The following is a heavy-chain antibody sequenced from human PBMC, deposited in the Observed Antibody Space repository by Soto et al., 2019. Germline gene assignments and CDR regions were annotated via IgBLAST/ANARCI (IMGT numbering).Heavy chain of an antibody. CDR3: ARHFGSGWPIDY. CDR2: ISPGDSNT. CDR1: RYDLRFIDYL. V-gene: IGHV5-51*01. J-gene: IGHJ4*02. Sequence: XESLETFXEASRYDLRFIDYLIAWVRQMPGKGLEWMGVISPGDSNTRYRPSFQVQVTMSADKSISTAYLQWSSMKASDTAMYYCARHFGSGWPIDYWGQGTLVTVSS. D-gene: IGHD6-19*01.